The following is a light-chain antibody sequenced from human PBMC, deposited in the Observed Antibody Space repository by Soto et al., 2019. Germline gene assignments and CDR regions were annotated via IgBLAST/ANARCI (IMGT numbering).Light chain of an antibody. CDR3: QHYNSYSEA. CDR1: QGIRND. CDR2: KAS. J-gene: IGKJ1*01. V-gene: IGKV1-5*03. Sequence: IQMTQFPSSLSASVGDRVTITCRASQGIRNDLGWYQQKPGKPPKLLIYKASTLKSGVPSRFSGSGSGTEFTLTISSLQPDDFATYYCQHYNSYSEAFGQGTKVDIK.